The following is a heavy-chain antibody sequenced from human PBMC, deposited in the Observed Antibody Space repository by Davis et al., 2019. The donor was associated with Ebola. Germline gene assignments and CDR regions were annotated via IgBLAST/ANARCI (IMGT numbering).Heavy chain of an antibody. V-gene: IGHV1-69*02. CDR1: GGTFSSYT. J-gene: IGHJ5*02. CDR2: IIPILGIA. Sequence: SVTVSCMASGGTFSSYTISWVRQAPGQGLEWMGRIIPILGIANYAQKFQGRVTITADKSTSTAYMELSSLRSEDTAVYYCARGATEGDWFDPWGQGTLVTVSS. D-gene: IGHD1-26*01. CDR3: ARGATEGDWFDP.